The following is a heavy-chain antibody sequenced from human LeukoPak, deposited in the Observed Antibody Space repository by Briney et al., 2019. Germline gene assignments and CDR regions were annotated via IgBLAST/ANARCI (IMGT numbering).Heavy chain of an antibody. J-gene: IGHJ6*02. D-gene: IGHD1-7*01. Sequence: SEILSLTCAVYGGSFSGYYWSWIRQPPGKGLEWIGEINHSGSTNYNPSLKSRVTISVDTSKNQFSLKLSSVTAADTAVYYCASHAAGTTSRGPGVWGQGTTVTVSS. CDR3: ASHAAGTTSRGPGV. CDR2: INHSGST. V-gene: IGHV4-34*01. CDR1: GGSFSGYY.